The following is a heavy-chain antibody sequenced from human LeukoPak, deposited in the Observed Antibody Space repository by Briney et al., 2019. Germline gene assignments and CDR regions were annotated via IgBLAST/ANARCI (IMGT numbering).Heavy chain of an antibody. Sequence: GGSLRLSCAASGFTFSSYWMHWVRQAPGKGLEWVSGISWNNGSIGYADSVKGRFTISRDNAKNFLYLQMNTLRVEDTALYYCAKDIGSGPTYFDYWGQGSLVTVSS. CDR3: AKDIGSGPTYFDY. CDR2: ISWNNGSI. CDR1: GFTFSSYW. D-gene: IGHD6-19*01. V-gene: IGHV3-9*01. J-gene: IGHJ4*02.